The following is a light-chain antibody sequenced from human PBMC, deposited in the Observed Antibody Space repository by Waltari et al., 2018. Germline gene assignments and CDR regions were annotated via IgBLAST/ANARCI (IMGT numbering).Light chain of an antibody. Sequence: QRVTISCSGSNSNVRVNPVTWYQQLPGAAPEVLIYSNDQRPSGVPDRISGSKSGTSASLAISGLQSEDEAHYYCAAWDDSLRAVVFGGGTKVTVL. V-gene: IGLV1-44*01. CDR2: SND. CDR3: AAWDDSLRAVV. J-gene: IGLJ2*01. CDR1: NSNVRVNP.